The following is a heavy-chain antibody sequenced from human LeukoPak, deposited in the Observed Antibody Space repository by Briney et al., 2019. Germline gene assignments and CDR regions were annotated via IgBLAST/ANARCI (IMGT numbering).Heavy chain of an antibody. J-gene: IGHJ4*02. CDR3: ARDELGYCSSTSCYPFDY. V-gene: IGHV3-33*01. D-gene: IGHD2-2*01. CDR2: IWYDGSNK. CDR1: GFTFSSYG. Sequence: PGGSLRLSCAASGFTFSSYGMPWVRQAPGKGLEWVAVIWYDGSNKYYADSVKGRFTISRDNSKNTFYLQMNGLRAEDTAVYYCARDELGYCSSTSCYPFDYWGQGTLVTVSS.